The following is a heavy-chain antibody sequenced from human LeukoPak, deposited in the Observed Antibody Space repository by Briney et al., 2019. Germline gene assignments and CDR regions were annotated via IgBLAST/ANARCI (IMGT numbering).Heavy chain of an antibody. J-gene: IGHJ4*02. CDR2: INPKSGGT. Sequence: ASVKVSCKASGYTFSGYYMHWVRQAPGQGLEWMGWINPKSGGTNYAQKFQGRVTMTRDTSISTAYMELSRLRFDDTAVYYCASGSSFDSSGRGFDYWGQGTLVSVSS. V-gene: IGHV1-2*02. CDR1: GYTFSGYY. CDR3: ASGSSFDSSGRGFDY. D-gene: IGHD3-22*01.